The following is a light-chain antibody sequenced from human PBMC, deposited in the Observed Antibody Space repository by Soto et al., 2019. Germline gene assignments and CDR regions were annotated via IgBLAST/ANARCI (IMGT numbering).Light chain of an antibody. CDR3: QQHNSYPQT. CDR2: SAS. V-gene: IGKV1-39*01. CDR1: QSIRSH. Sequence: DIQMTQSPSAQSASVGDTVTITCRASQSIRSHLNWYQQKPGKAPKLLIYSASSLQSGVPSRFSGSGSGTDFTLTISDLQPEDFATYYCQQHNSYPQTFGQGTKVDIK. J-gene: IGKJ1*01.